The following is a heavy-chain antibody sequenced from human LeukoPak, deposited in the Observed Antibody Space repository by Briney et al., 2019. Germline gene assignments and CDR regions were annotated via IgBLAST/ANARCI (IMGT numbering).Heavy chain of an antibody. J-gene: IGHJ3*02. CDR1: GYNYPNYW. D-gene: IGHD1-26*01. CDR2: IYPGDSDT. Sequence: GESLKISFKGSGYNYPNYWIAWVRRRSGKGLEWMGIIYPGDSDTRYSPSFQGQVTISDDKYINTAYLQCSSLKASDTAMYYCARVGYSGTYFGAFDIWGQGTMVTVSS. CDR3: ARVGYSGTYFGAFDI. V-gene: IGHV5-51*01.